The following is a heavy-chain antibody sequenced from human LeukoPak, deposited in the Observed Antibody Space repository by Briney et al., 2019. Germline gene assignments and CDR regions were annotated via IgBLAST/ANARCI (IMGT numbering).Heavy chain of an antibody. Sequence: GASVKVSCKASGYTFTGYYMHWVRQAPGQGLEWMGWINPNSGGTNYAQKFQGRVTMTRDTSISTAYMKLSRLRSDDTAVYYCARDTDGDYVWFDPWGQGTLVTVSS. CDR3: ARDTDGDYVWFDP. CDR1: GYTFTGYY. J-gene: IGHJ5*02. CDR2: INPNSGGT. D-gene: IGHD4-17*01. V-gene: IGHV1-2*02.